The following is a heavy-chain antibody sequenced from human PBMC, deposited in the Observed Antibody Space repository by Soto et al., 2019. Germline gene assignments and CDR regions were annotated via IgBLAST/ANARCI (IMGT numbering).Heavy chain of an antibody. CDR3: ARHVYYDVLKKNY. J-gene: IGHJ4*02. D-gene: IGHD3-9*01. Sequence: PGESLKISCKGSGYNFANYWIGWVRQMPGKGLEWMGIIYPGNSDTRYSPSFQGQVTISADTSISTAYLEWSSLKASDTAIYYCARHVYYDVLKKNYWGQGTLVTLSS. V-gene: IGHV5-51*01. CDR2: IYPGNSDT. CDR1: GYNFANYW.